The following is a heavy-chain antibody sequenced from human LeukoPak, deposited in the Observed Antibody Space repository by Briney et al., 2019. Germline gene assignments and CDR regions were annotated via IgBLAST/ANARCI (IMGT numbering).Heavy chain of an antibody. V-gene: IGHV3-7*01. CDR2: IKQDGSEK. CDR3: ARGAPAIYCSSTSCPLYY. Sequence: GGSLRLSCAASGFTFSSYWMSWVRQAPGKGLEWVANIKQDGSEKYYVDSVKGRFTISRDNAKNSLYLQMNSLRAEDTAVYYCARGAPAIYCSSTSCPLYYWGQGTLVTVSS. D-gene: IGHD2-2*01. J-gene: IGHJ4*02. CDR1: GFTFSSYW.